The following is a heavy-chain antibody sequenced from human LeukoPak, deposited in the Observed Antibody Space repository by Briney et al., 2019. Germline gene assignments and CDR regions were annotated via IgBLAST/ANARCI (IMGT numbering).Heavy chain of an antibody. CDR2: INPSGGST. Sequence: ASVKVSCKASGYTFTIYYMHWVRQAPGQGLEWMGIINPSGGSTSYAQKFQGRVTMTRDTSTSTVYMELSSLRSEDTAVYYCARETIVVVVAATLKFFDYWGQGTLVTVSS. V-gene: IGHV1-46*01. D-gene: IGHD2-15*01. CDR1: GYTFTIYY. CDR3: ARETIVVVVAATLKFFDY. J-gene: IGHJ4*02.